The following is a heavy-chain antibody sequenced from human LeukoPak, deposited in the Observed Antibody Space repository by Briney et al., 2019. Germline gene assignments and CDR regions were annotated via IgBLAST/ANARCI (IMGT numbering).Heavy chain of an antibody. Sequence: GESLKISCQGLGYSFTSYWIGWERQMPGKGLEWMGIIYPGDSETRYSPSFQGQVTISADKSLSTAYLQWSSLKASDSAMYCCARLCLSGYDLFDYWGQGTVVSVS. CDR3: ARLCLSGYDLFDY. CDR2: IYPGDSET. J-gene: IGHJ4*02. CDR1: GYSFTSYW. V-gene: IGHV5-51*01. D-gene: IGHD5-12*01.